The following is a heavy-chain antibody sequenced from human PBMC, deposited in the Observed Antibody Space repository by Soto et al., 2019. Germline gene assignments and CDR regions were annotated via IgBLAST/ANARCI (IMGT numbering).Heavy chain of an antibody. V-gene: IGHV1-18*01. J-gene: IGHJ4*02. D-gene: IGHD3-10*01. CDR1: GYTFINYA. Sequence: QVQLVQSGAEVKKPGASVKVSCKASGYTFINYAFSWVRQAPGQGLEWMGWISAYNGNTNYAQKLQGRDTMTTDTSTSTAYMELRSLRSDDTAVYYCPRGWFGEFMYYFDYWGQGTLVTVSS. CDR3: PRGWFGEFMYYFDY. CDR2: ISAYNGNT.